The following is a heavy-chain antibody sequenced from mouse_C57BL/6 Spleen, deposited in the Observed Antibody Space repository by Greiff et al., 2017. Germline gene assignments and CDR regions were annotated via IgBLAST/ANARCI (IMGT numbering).Heavy chain of an antibody. CDR3: ARFITTVVEYFDY. Sequence: EVKVVESGGDLVKPGGSLKLSCAASGFTFSSYGMSWVRQTPDKRLEWVATISSGGSYTYYPDSVKGRFTISRDNAKNTLYLQMSSLKSEDTAMYYCARFITTVVEYFDYWGQGTTLTVSS. V-gene: IGHV5-6*01. D-gene: IGHD1-1*01. CDR2: ISSGGSYT. J-gene: IGHJ2*01. CDR1: GFTFSSYG.